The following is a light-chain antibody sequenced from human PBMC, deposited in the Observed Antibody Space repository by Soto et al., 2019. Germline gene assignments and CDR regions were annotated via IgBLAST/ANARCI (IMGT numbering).Light chain of an antibody. CDR1: QSISYY. J-gene: IGKJ1*01. CDR2: STS. CDR3: QQSYSTPWT. Sequence: DIQMTQSPSSLSASVGDRVTITCRASQSISYYLNWYQQKQGRAPRLLIYSTSTLQSGVPSKFSGSASGTDFTLTISSLQPEDFATYHCQQSYSTPWTFGQGTK. V-gene: IGKV1-39*01.